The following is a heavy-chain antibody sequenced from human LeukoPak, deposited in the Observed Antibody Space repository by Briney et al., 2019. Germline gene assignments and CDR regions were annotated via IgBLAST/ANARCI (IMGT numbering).Heavy chain of an antibody. CDR3: AITGGESYLGWFDP. V-gene: IGHV3-20*04. D-gene: IGHD1-26*01. CDR1: GFTFDDYG. J-gene: IGHJ5*02. Sequence: GGSLRLSCAASGFTFDDYGMSWVRQAPGKGLEWVSGINWNGGSTGYADSVKGRFTISRDNAKNSLYLQMNSLRAEDTALYYCAITGGESYLGWFDPWGQGTLVTVSS. CDR2: INWNGGST.